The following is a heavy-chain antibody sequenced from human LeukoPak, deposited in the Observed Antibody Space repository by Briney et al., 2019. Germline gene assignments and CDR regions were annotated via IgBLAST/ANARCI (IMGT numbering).Heavy chain of an antibody. Sequence: GGSLRLSCAASGFTFSSYWMHWVRQAPGKGLVWVSRINSDGSSTYYADSVKGRFTISRDNSKNTLYLQMNSLRAEDTAVYYCAKGGGATVADTDYWGQGTLVTVSS. CDR2: INSDGSST. CDR3: AKGGGATVADTDY. D-gene: IGHD4-23*01. V-gene: IGHV3-74*01. J-gene: IGHJ4*02. CDR1: GFTFSSYW.